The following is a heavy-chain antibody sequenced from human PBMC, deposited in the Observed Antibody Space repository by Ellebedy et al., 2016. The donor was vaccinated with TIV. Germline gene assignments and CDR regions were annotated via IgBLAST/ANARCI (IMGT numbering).Heavy chain of an antibody. J-gene: IGHJ4*02. CDR2: ISSTSSYI. V-gene: IGHV3-21*01. CDR3: ARYYYDSSGNYGYYFDY. D-gene: IGHD3-22*01. CDR1: GFTFSSYN. Sequence: GESLKISCAASGFTFSSYNMNWVRQAPGKGLEWVSSISSTSSYIYYADSVKGRFTISRDNAKNSLYLQMNSLRAEDTAVYYCARYYYDSSGNYGYYFDYWGQGTLVTVSS.